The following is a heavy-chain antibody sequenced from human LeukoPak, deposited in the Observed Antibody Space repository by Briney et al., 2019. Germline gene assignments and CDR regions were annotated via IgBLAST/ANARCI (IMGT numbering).Heavy chain of an antibody. CDR1: GGSINNYY. D-gene: IGHD6-13*01. CDR2: IYYSGST. J-gene: IGHJ5*02. V-gene: IGHV4-59*01. CDR3: AREDSSSWYPQGNWFDP. Sequence: SETLSLTCTVSGGSINNYYWSWIRQPPGKGLEWIGYIYYSGSTNYNPSLKSRVTISVDTSKNQFSLRLTSMTAADTAVYYCAREDSSSWYPQGNWFDPWGQGTLVTVSS.